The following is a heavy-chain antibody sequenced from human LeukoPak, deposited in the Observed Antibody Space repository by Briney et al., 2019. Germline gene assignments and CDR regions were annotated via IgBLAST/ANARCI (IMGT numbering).Heavy chain of an antibody. CDR1: GFTFNTYT. V-gene: IGHV3-23*01. CDR3: AKDYVSGTTDY. J-gene: IGHJ4*02. CDR2: ISGSSGII. D-gene: IGHD1-14*01. Sequence: GGSLRLSCAASGFTFNTYTMNWVRQAPGKGLEWVSYISGSSGIIDYADSVKGRFTISRDNSKNTLYLQMKSLRADDTAVYYCAKDYVSGTTDYWGQGTLVTVSS.